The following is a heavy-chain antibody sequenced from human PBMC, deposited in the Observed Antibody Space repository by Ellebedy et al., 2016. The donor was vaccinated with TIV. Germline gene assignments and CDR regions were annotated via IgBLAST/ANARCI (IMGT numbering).Heavy chain of an antibody. D-gene: IGHD7-27*01. J-gene: IGHJ4*02. Sequence: GESLKISXATSGYNFPLYWITWVRQMPGKGLEWVGRIDPGDPTGSYTTYSPSFQGHVTISFDKSITTAYLQWSSLKASDTAMYYCARHELGSNAAFDYWGQGTLVTVSS. V-gene: IGHV5-10-1*01. CDR1: GYNFPLYW. CDR2: IDPGDPTGSYT. CDR3: ARHELGSNAAFDY.